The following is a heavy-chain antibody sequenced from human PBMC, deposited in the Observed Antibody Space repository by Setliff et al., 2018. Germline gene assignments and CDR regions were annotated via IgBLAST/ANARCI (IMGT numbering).Heavy chain of an antibody. CDR2: INHSGST. CDR3: ARGWGSGWSKEGAFDI. CDR1: GGSISSSGYY. D-gene: IGHD6-19*01. V-gene: IGHV4-39*07. Sequence: PSETLSLTCTVSGGSISSSGYYWSWLRQPPGKGLEWIGEINHSGSTNYNPSLKSRVTISVDTSKNRFSLKLSSVTAADTAVYYCARGWGSGWSKEGAFDIWGQGTMVTVSS. J-gene: IGHJ3*02.